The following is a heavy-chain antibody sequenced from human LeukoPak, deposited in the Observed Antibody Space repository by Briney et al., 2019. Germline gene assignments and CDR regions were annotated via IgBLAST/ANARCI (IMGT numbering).Heavy chain of an antibody. Sequence: SESLSLTCAVSGGSISSYYWSWVREPPGEGLEWIGDIYDSGSTNYNPSLKSRVTTSVDTSKNQFSLKLSSVTAADTAVYYCARGGSGYDSFYYYGMDVWGQGTTVTVSS. J-gene: IGHJ6*02. CDR3: ARGGSGYDSFYYYGMDV. CDR2: IYDSGST. CDR1: GGSISSYY. D-gene: IGHD5-12*01. V-gene: IGHV4-59*01.